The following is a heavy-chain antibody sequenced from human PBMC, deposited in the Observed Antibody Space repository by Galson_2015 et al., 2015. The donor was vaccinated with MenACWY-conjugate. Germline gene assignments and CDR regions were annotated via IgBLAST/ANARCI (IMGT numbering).Heavy chain of an antibody. D-gene: IGHD5-18*01. CDR2: ISGSGERT. CDR1: GFTFTNYA. Sequence: SLRLSCAASGFTFTNYAASWVRQAPGKGLEWVSGISGSGERTHYADSVKGRFTISRDNSKNTLHLQMNSLRAEDTAVYSCAKDRWDTYMNYYFDSWGQGTLVTVSS. CDR3: AKDRWDTYMNYYFDS. V-gene: IGHV3-23*01. J-gene: IGHJ4*02.